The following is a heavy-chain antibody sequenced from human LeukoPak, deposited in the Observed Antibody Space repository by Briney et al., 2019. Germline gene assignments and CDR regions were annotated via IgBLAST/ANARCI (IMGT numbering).Heavy chain of an antibody. CDR1: GGSFSGYY. Sequence: SETLSLTCAVYGGSFSGYYWSWIRQPPGKGLEWIGEINHSGSTNYNPSLKSRVTISVDTSKNQFSLKLSSVTAADTAVYYCARVGLDYDFWSGYYPPHYYYYGMDVWGQGTTVTVSS. V-gene: IGHV4-34*01. D-gene: IGHD3-3*01. CDR3: ARVGLDYDFWSGYYPPHYYYYGMDV. J-gene: IGHJ6*02. CDR2: INHSGST.